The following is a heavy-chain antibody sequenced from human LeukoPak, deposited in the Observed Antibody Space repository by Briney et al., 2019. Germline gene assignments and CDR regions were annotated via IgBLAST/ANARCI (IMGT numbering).Heavy chain of an antibody. Sequence: GASVKVSCKASGYTFSKYYIHWVRQSPGQGLEWMGMINPSDGATTYAQRFQGRVTMTRDVSTSTVYMELSSLRSEDTAVYYCVRDLFGGGFWGQGTLVTVSS. CDR3: VRDLFGGGF. V-gene: IGHV1-46*01. CDR2: INPSDGAT. D-gene: IGHD3-16*01. CDR1: GYTFSKYY. J-gene: IGHJ4*02.